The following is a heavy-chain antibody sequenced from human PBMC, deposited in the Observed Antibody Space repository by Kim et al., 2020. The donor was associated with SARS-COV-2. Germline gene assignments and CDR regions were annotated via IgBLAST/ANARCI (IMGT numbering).Heavy chain of an antibody. Sequence: GSLRLSCAASGFTFSSYGMHWVRQAPGKGLEWVAVIWYDGSNKYYGDSVKGRFTISRDNSKNTLYLQMNSLRAEDTAVYYCARDQSGDDFGFDPWGQGTLVTVSS. V-gene: IGHV3-33*01. CDR3: ARDQSGDDFGFDP. J-gene: IGHJ5*02. CDR1: GFTFSSYG. D-gene: IGHD2-21*02. CDR2: IWYDGSNK.